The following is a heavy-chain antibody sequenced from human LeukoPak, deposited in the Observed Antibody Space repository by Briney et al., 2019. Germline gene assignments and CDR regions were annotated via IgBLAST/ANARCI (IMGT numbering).Heavy chain of an antibody. CDR2: ITGSGPYM. CDR3: VRGVGAVRGEVYFDY. Sequence: GGSLRLSCAASGFTFSTFGMHWVRLSPGKGLEWVSSITGSGPYMLYADSMKHRFTISRDNTKNLLYLEMNSLRAEETAMYFCVRGVGAVRGEVYFDYWGQGTLVTVSS. J-gene: IGHJ4*02. D-gene: IGHD3-10*01. V-gene: IGHV3-21*06. CDR1: GFTFSTFG.